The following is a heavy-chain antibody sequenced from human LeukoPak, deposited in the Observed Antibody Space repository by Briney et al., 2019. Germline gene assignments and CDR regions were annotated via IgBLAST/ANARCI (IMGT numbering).Heavy chain of an antibody. V-gene: IGHV3-21*01. CDR2: ISSSSSYI. CDR1: GFTFSSSS. Sequence: GGSLRLSCAASGFTFSSSSMNWVRQAPGKGLEWVSSISSSSSYIYYADSVKGRFTISRDNAKNSLYLQMNSLRAEDTALYYCARDWDSRGHGYGYWDYWGQGTLVTVSS. J-gene: IGHJ4*02. CDR3: ARDWDSRGHGYGYWDY. D-gene: IGHD5-18*01.